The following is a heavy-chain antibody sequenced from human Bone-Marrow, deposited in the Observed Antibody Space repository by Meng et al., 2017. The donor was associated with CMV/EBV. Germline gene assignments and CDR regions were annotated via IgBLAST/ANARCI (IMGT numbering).Heavy chain of an antibody. CDR1: GFTFRSYG. J-gene: IGHJ4*02. CDR3: ARDGVRGLDY. CDR2: IRTDGSNQ. V-gene: IGHV3-30*02. D-gene: IGHD3-10*01. Sequence: GESLKISCAASGFTFRSYGMHWVRQAPGKGLEWVTFIRTDGSNQYYADSVKGRFTISRDNSKNTLYVQMNSLRAEDTALYYCARDGVRGLDYWGQGTLLTVSS.